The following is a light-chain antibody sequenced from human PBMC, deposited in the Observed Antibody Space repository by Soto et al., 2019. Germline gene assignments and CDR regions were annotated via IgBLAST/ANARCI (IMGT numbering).Light chain of an antibody. Sequence: AIRMTQSPSSLSASTVYRFTITCRASQGISSYLAWYQQKPGKAPKLLIYAASTLQSGVPSRFSGSGSGTDFTLTISGLQPEDFATYYCQQSYSPITFGQGTRLEIK. CDR2: AAS. CDR1: QGISSY. V-gene: IGKV1-8*01. CDR3: QQSYSPIT. J-gene: IGKJ5*01.